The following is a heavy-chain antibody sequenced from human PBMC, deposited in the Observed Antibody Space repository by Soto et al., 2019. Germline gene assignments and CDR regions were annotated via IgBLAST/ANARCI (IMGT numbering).Heavy chain of an antibody. CDR2: IYHSGST. CDR1: GGSISSGGYS. V-gene: IGHV4-30-2*01. J-gene: IGHJ4*02. D-gene: IGHD4-17*01. CDR3: ARASTTVTTLDY. Sequence: QLQLQESGSGLVKPSQTLSLTCAVSGGSISSGGYSWSWIRQPPVKGLEWIGYIYHSGSTYYNPSLKSRVTISVDRSKNQFSLKLSSVSAADKAVYYCARASTTVTTLDYWGQGTLVTVSP.